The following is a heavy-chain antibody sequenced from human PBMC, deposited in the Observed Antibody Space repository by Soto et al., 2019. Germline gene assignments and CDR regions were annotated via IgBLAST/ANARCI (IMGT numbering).Heavy chain of an antibody. Sequence: ASVKVSCKASGYTFTGYYMHWVRHAPGQGLEWMGWINPNSGGTNYAQKFQGWVTMTRDTSISTAYMELSRLRSDATAVYYCARQWVSYGMDVWGQGTTVTVSS. CDR1: GYTFTGYY. D-gene: IGHD1-26*01. CDR2: INPNSGGT. J-gene: IGHJ6*02. CDR3: ARQWVSYGMDV. V-gene: IGHV1-2*04.